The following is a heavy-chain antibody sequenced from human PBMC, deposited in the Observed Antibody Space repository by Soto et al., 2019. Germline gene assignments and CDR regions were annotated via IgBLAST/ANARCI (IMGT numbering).Heavy chain of an antibody. CDR3: ARVKVVLWFGELLYDAFDI. V-gene: IGHV3-7*01. Sequence: EVQLVESGGGLVQPGGSLRLSCAASGFTFSSYWMSWVRQAPGKGLEWVANIKQDGSEKYYVDSVKGRVTISRDNAKNSLYLQMNSLRGEDTAVYYCARVKVVLWFGELLYDAFDIWGQGTMVTVSS. CDR1: GFTFSSYW. CDR2: IKQDGSEK. D-gene: IGHD3-10*01. J-gene: IGHJ3*02.